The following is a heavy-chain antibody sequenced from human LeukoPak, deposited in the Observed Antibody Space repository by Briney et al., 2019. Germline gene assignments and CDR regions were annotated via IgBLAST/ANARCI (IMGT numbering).Heavy chain of an antibody. Sequence: PSETLSLTCAVSGGSFSGYYWSWICKPPRQGLEWIGEINHSGSTNYNPSLKSRVTISVDTSKNQFSLKLSSVTAADTAVYYCARAGSSSWYLYYWGQGTLVTVSS. J-gene: IGHJ4*02. CDR3: ARAGSSSWYLYY. CDR1: GGSFSGYY. V-gene: IGHV4-34*01. D-gene: IGHD6-13*01. CDR2: INHSGST.